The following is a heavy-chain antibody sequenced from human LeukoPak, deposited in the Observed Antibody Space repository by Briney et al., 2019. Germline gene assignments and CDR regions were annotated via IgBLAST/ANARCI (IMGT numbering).Heavy chain of an antibody. J-gene: IGHJ6*03. V-gene: IGHV3-21*01. CDR1: GFTFSSYG. D-gene: IGHD1-26*01. CDR2: ITSSGTYI. Sequence: PGGSLRLSCAASGFTFSSYGMTWVRQAPGKGLEWVSSITSSGTYIYYADSVKGRFTISRDNAKNSLYLQMNSLRPEDTAVYYCARDPYSGSYGDYYYYYMDVWGKGTTVTISS. CDR3: ARDPYSGSYGDYYYYYMDV.